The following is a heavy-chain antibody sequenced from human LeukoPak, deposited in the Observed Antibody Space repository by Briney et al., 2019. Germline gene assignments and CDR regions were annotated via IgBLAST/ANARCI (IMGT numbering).Heavy chain of an antibody. Sequence: PSETLSLTCSVSGGSISTGDYYWSWIRQPPRKGLEWIAYIYYSGSTYYNPSLKSRVIISVDTSKNQFSLKLSSVSVADTAVYYRARVVVGNNYDILTDYYIPLHFDYWGQGTLVTVSS. CDR1: GGSISTGDYY. J-gene: IGHJ4*02. CDR3: ARVVVGNNYDILTDYYIPLHFDY. V-gene: IGHV4-30-4*01. CDR2: IYYSGST. D-gene: IGHD3-9*01.